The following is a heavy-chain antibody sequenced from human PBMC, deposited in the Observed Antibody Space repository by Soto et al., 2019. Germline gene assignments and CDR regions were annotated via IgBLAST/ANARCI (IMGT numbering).Heavy chain of an antibody. CDR2: ISGSGVST. CDR1: EFTCSSDA. D-gene: IGHD3-3*01. J-gene: IGHJ4*02. CDR3: AKSFDDEDLWSGYYTYYFDD. Sequence: PCGSLGLSGAVSEFTCSSDAMICGRHAPGKRLEWDAAISGSGVSTYCADSVKGRFTISRENSKNTLYLQMNSLRAEDTAVYYCAKSFDDEDLWSGYYTYYFDDWGQGTMVTVSS. V-gene: IGHV3-23*01.